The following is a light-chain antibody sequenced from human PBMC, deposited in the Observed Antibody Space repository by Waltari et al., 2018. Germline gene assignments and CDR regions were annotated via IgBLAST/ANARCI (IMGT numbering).Light chain of an antibody. CDR1: QRVGTS. CDR3: QHYVRLPAT. V-gene: IGKV3-20*01. J-gene: IGKJ1*01. CDR2: GAS. Sequence: EVVLTQSPGTLSLSPGARATLACRASQRVGTSLAWYQQKPGQAPRLLIYGASRRATGIPDRFSGSGSGTDFSLTISRLEPEDFAVYYCQHYVRLPATFGQGTKVEI.